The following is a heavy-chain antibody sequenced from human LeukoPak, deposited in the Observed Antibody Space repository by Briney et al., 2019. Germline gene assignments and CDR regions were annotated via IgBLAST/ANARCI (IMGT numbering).Heavy chain of an antibody. D-gene: IGHD3-22*01. CDR2: ISWNSGSI. CDR1: GFTFDDYA. CDR3: AKAPHYYEADY. V-gene: IGHV3-9*01. Sequence: GRSLRLSCAASGFTFDDYAMHWVRQAPGKGLEWVSGISWNSGSIGYADSVKGRFTISRDNAKNSLYLQMNSLRAEDTALYYCAKAPHYYEADYWGQGTLVTVSS. J-gene: IGHJ4*02.